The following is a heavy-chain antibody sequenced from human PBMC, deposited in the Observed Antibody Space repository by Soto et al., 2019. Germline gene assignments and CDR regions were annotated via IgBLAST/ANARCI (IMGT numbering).Heavy chain of an antibody. CDR1: GYSISRGYN. J-gene: IGHJ4*02. CDR2: ISHSGST. V-gene: IGHV4-38-2*02. CDR3: ARDLNYYDSSGYHWEAPFDY. D-gene: IGHD3-22*01. Sequence: SETLSLTCAVSGYSISRGYNWGFIRQPPGKGLEWIGSISHSGSTYYNPSLKSRVTISVDTSKNQFSLKVTSVTAADTAVYYCARDLNYYDSSGYHWEAPFDYWGQGTLVTVSS.